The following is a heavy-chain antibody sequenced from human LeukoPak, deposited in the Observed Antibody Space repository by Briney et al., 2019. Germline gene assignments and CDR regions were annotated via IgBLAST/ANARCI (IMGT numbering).Heavy chain of an antibody. CDR3: AKDTYYYGAGSYPPNYYYYGMDV. CDR1: GFTFDDYA. V-gene: IGHV3-9*01. Sequence: GGSLRLSCAASGFTFDDYAMHWVRQAPGKGLEWVSGISWNSGSIGYADSVKGRFTISRDNAKNSLYLQMNSLRAEDTALYYCAKDTYYYGAGSYPPNYYYYGMDVWGQGTTVTLSS. CDR2: ISWNSGSI. D-gene: IGHD3-10*01. J-gene: IGHJ6*02.